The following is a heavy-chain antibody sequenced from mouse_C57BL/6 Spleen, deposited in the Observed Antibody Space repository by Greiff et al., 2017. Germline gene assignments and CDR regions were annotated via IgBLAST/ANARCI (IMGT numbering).Heavy chain of an antibody. CDR1: GFSLTSYG. D-gene: IGHD1-1*01. J-gene: IGHJ4*01. CDR2: IWSGGST. CDR3: ARGLITTAYYAMDY. Sequence: VQLQQSGPGLVQPSQSLSITCPVSGFSLTSYGVHWVRQSPGKGLEWLGVIWSGGSTDYNAAFISRLSISKDNSKSQVFFKMNSLQADDTAIYYCARGLITTAYYAMDYWGQGTSVTVSS. V-gene: IGHV2-2*01.